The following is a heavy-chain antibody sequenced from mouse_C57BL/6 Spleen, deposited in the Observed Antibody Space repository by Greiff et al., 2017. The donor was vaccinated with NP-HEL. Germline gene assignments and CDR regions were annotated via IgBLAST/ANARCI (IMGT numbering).Heavy chain of an antibody. D-gene: IGHD4-1*01. CDR1: GYAFSSSW. J-gene: IGHJ3*01. CDR3: ASGWDGDWFAY. CDR2: IYPGDGDT. V-gene: IGHV1-82*01. Sequence: VQRVESGPELVKPGASVKISCKASGYAFSSSWMNWVKQRPGKGLEWIGRIYPGDGDTNYNGKFKGKATLTADKSSSTAYMQLSSLTSEDSAVYFCASGWDGDWFAYWGQGTLVTVSA.